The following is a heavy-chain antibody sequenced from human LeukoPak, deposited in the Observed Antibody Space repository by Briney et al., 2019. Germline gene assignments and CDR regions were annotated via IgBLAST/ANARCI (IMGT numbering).Heavy chain of an antibody. CDR3: ARRYCSGGHCYYFDS. J-gene: IGHJ4*02. Sequence: PSETLSLTCTVSGGSISSSSHYWGWIRQAPGRGLEWIGIIYYSGSTYYNPSLNSRDTVSLDTSKNQFSLTVTSVTAADTAVYYCARRYCSGGHCYYFDSWGQGTLVIVSS. CDR1: GGSISSSSHY. D-gene: IGHD2-15*01. V-gene: IGHV4-39*01. CDR2: IYYSGST.